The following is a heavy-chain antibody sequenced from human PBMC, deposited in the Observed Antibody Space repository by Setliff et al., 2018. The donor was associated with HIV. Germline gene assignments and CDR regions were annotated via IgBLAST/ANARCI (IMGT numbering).Heavy chain of an antibody. CDR1: GFTFSSYG. CDR3: AKNLYRSPWSPLDY. D-gene: IGHD6-19*01. J-gene: IGHJ4*02. V-gene: IGHV3-30*02. Sequence: GESLKISCAASGFTFSSYGMHWVRQAPGKGLEWVAFIRYDGSYKFYADSVKVRFTISRDNSKNTLYLQMNSLRPEDTAVYYCAKNLYRSPWSPLDYWGQGTLVTVSS. CDR2: IRYDGSYK.